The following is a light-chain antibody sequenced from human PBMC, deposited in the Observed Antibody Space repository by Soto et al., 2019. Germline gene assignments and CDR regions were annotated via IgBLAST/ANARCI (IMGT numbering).Light chain of an antibody. CDR3: LQDYNYPRT. V-gene: IGKV1-33*01. CDR1: QDISNY. J-gene: IGKJ1*01. Sequence: DIPMTQSPSSLSASVGDRVTITCQASQDISNYLNWYQQKPGKAPKLLIYDASNLETGVPSRFSGSGSGTDFTFTISSLQPEDIATYYCLQDYNYPRTFGQGTKVEIK. CDR2: DAS.